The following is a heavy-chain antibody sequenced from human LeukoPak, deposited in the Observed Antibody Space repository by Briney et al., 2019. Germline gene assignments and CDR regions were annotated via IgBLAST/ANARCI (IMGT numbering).Heavy chain of an antibody. CDR2: ISGSGGST. CDR1: GFTFSSYA. CDR3: AKDIGSSSIYYFDY. J-gene: IGHJ4*02. Sequence: GGSLRLSCAASGFTFSSYAMSWVRQAPGKGLEWVSAISGSGGSTYYEDSVKGPFTISRDNSKNTLYLQMNSLRAEDTAVYYCAKDIGSSSIYYFDYCGQGTLVTVSS. D-gene: IGHD6-13*01. V-gene: IGHV3-23*01.